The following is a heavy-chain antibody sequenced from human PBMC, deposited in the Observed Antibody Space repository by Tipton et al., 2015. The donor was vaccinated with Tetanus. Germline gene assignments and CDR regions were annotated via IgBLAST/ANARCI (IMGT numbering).Heavy chain of an antibody. Sequence: SLRLSCAASGFIFSSYGIHWVRQAPGKGLEWVAVSWDDGTDKYYADSVKGRFTISRDNSKNILYLQMNSLRAEDTAVYYCAREADCSGGSCFSGGFDNWGQGTQVTVSS. CDR2: SWDDGTDK. CDR1: GFIFSSYG. V-gene: IGHV3-33*01. CDR3: AREADCSGGSCFSGGFDN. J-gene: IGHJ4*02. D-gene: IGHD2-15*01.